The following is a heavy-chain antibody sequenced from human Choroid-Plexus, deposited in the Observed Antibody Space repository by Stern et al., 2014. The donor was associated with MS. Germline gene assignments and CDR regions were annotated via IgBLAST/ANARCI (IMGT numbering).Heavy chain of an antibody. Sequence: QVQLVQSGGGVVQPGRPLRLSCVASGFTFGSCAMHWVRQAPGKGLEWVAGVAYEGSNKYYADSVKGRFTISRDNSQNTLYMQMSSLRPEDTAVYYCAKDRQYLTYFFDHWGQGSLVPVSS. CDR3: AKDRQYLTYFFDH. D-gene: IGHD2/OR15-2a*01. CDR2: VAYEGSNK. CDR1: GFTFGSCA. J-gene: IGHJ5*02. V-gene: IGHV3-30*18.